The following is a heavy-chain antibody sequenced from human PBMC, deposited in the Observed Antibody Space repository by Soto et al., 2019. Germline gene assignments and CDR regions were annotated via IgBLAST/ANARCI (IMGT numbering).Heavy chain of an antibody. CDR1: GFTLSSYS. CDR2: ISSSGSTI. Sequence: GGSLRLSCAASGFTLSSYSMNWVRQAPGKGLEWVSYISSSGSTIYYADSVKGRFTISRDNAKNSLDLQMNSLRDEDTPVYYCASGNPISITVVIAPDLDYWGQGTLVTAPQ. V-gene: IGHV3-48*02. CDR3: ASGNPISITVVIAPDLDY. D-gene: IGHD3-22*01. J-gene: IGHJ4*02.